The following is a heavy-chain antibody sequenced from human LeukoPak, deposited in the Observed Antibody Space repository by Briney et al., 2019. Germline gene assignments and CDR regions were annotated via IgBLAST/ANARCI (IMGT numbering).Heavy chain of an antibody. D-gene: IGHD2-2*01. J-gene: IGHJ6*02. V-gene: IGHV4-59*08. Sequence: SETLSLTCTVSGASIGSFYWSWIRQSPGKGLEWIAYISPNGLASYMPSLKSRVTMSRDTSANQFSLILRSVTAADTGVYYCTRHDVVPVLGHGMAVWGQGTTVTVSS. CDR2: ISPNGLA. CDR3: TRHDVVPVLGHGMAV. CDR1: GASIGSFY.